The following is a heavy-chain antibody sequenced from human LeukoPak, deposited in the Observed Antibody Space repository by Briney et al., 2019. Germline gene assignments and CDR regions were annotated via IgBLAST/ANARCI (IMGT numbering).Heavy chain of an antibody. CDR1: GGTFSDSS. CDR3: ARDRPRARYFDY. Sequence: GASVKVSCKASGGTFSDSSISWVRQAPGQGLEWMGRIIPILNVPNYAQKFEGRVTITADKSTSTAYMELSSLKSEDTAVYFCARDRPRARYFDYWGQGTLVTVSS. J-gene: IGHJ4*02. CDR2: IIPILNVP. V-gene: IGHV1-69*04. D-gene: IGHD2-15*01.